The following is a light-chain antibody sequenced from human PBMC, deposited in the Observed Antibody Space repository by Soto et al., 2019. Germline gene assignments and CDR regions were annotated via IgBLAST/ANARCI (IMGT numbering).Light chain of an antibody. CDR2: NTT. CDR1: SGSVSTRYY. J-gene: IGLJ3*02. CDR3: AFYVGSGTVV. V-gene: IGLV8-61*01. Sequence: QTVVTQEPSFSVSPGGTVILTCGLTSGSVSTRYYPSWYQQSPGLAPRTLIYNTTTRSSGVPDRFPGSILGNNAGLTISGAQVDQQFVCFCAFYVGSGTVVFAGASKLT.